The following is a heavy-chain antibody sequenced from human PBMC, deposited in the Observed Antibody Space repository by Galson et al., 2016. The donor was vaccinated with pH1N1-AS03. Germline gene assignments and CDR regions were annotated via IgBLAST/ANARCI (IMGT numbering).Heavy chain of an antibody. CDR1: GFTFSSYG. CDR2: IKQDGSEK. CDR3: AREPPWELGNYLDY. Sequence: SLRLSCAASGFTFSSYGMSWVRQAPGQGLEWVANIKQDGSEKYYVDSVKGRFTISRDNAKNSLYLQMNSLRAEDTALYYCAREPPWELGNYLDYRGQGTLVTVSS. V-gene: IGHV3-7*03. D-gene: IGHD4-23*01. J-gene: IGHJ4*02.